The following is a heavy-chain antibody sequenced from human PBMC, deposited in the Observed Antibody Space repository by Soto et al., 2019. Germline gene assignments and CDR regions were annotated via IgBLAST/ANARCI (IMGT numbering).Heavy chain of an antibody. J-gene: IGHJ4*02. CDR1: GFTFSSYG. V-gene: IGHV3-33*01. D-gene: IGHD1-26*01. Sequence: GGSLRLSCAASGFTFSSYGMHWVRQAPGKGLEWVAVIWYDGSNKYYADSVKGRFTISTDNSKNTLYLQMNSLRAEDTAVYYCARDLDGWELLPPGVIDYWGQGTLVTVSS. CDR2: IWYDGSNK. CDR3: ARDLDGWELLPPGVIDY.